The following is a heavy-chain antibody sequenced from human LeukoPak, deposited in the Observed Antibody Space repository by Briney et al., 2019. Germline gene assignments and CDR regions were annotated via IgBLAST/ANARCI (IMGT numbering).Heavy chain of an antibody. J-gene: IGHJ4*02. CDR3: ASGAAAGTMPLY. CDR2: IYYTGST. D-gene: IGHD6-13*01. V-gene: IGHV4-59*01. Sequence: SETLSLTCTVSGGSSSSYYWSWIRQPPGKGLEWIGYIYYTGSTNYNPSLKNRVTISIDTSKNQFSLNLTSVTAADTAVYYCASGAAAGTMPLYWGQGTLVTVSS. CDR1: GGSSSSYY.